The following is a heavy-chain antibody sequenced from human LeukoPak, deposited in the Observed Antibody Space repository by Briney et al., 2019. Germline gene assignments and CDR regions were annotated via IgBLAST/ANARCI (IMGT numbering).Heavy chain of an antibody. J-gene: IGHJ6*02. D-gene: IGHD2-15*01. Sequence: GGSLRLSCAASGFTFSSYAMSWVRQAPGKGLEWVSTLSGSGRGTNYADSVKGRFIISRDNSKKTLSLQMSSLRAEDTAAYYCAKMYCRGPWCYTGGDDKFYGMDVWGQGTTVTVSS. CDR3: AKMYCRGPWCYTGGDDKFYGMDV. CDR2: LSGSGRGT. CDR1: GFTFSSYA. V-gene: IGHV3-23*01.